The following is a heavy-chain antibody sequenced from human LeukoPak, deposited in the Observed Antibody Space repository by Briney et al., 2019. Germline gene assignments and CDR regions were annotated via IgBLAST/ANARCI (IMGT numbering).Heavy chain of an antibody. CDR1: RFTFSSYA. CDR2: ISYDGSNK. D-gene: IGHD2-8*01. Sequence: PRGSLRLSCAASRFTFSSYAMHWVRQAPGKGLEWVAVISYDGSNKYYADSVKGRFTISRDNSKNTLYLQMNSLRAEDTAVYYCAKRYCTNGVCYRVYGVDVWGQGTTVTVSS. J-gene: IGHJ6*02. CDR3: AKRYCTNGVCYRVYGVDV. V-gene: IGHV3-30-3*02.